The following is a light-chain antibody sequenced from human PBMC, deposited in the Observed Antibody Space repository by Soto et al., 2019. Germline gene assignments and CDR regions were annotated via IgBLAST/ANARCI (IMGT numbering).Light chain of an antibody. Sequence: DIQLTQSPPSLSASVGDRVTITYRVSQGISTYLNWYQQKPGKAPKLLIYAASSLQTGVPSRFSGSGSGTDFTLTISSLQPEDFGTYYCQQSYSIPWTFGRGTKVDIK. CDR3: QQSYSIPWT. J-gene: IGKJ1*01. CDR2: AAS. V-gene: IGKV1-39*01. CDR1: QGISTY.